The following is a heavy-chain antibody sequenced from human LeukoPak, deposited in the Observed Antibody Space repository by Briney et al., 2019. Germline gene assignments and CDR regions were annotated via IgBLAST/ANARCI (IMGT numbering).Heavy chain of an antibody. V-gene: IGHV1-2*02. J-gene: IGHJ3*01. CDR3: ARAGDESTGHYDSLHF. CDR1: GYTFDENH. D-gene: IGHD2-8*02. Sequence: GASENVSCKASGYTFDENHIHWVRQAPGQGPEWMGWINPKSGATDPAQQFQGRLTITRDTSIGTASMDLSGLRLDDTGIYYCARAGDESTGHYDSLHFWGQGTMVTVSS. CDR2: INPKSGAT.